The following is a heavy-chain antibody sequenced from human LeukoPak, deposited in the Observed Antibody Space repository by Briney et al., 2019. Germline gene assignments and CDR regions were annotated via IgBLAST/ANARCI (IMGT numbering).Heavy chain of an antibody. CDR1: GYTFTGYY. J-gene: IGHJ5*02. CDR2: INPNSGGT. D-gene: IGHD2-15*01. CDR3: ARVVGYCSGGSCYKWFDP. V-gene: IGHV1-2*02. Sequence: ASVKLSCKASGYTFTGYYMHWVRQAPGQGLEWMGWINPNSGGTNYTQKFQGRVTMTRDTSISTAYMELSRLRSDDTAVYYCARVVGYCSGGSCYKWFDPWGQGTLVTV.